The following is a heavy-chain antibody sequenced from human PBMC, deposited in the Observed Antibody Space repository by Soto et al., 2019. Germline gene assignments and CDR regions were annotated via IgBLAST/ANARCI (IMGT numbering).Heavy chain of an antibody. CDR3: ARDGYYDFWSGYPRLSYYSYTDV. V-gene: IGHV1-3*01. Sequence: ASVKVSCKASGYTFTSYAMHWVRQAPGQRLEWMGWINAGNGNTKYSQKFQGRVTITRDTSASTAYMELSSLRSEDTAVYYCARDGYYDFWSGYPRLSYYSYTDVWGKGTTVTVSS. CDR2: INAGNGNT. J-gene: IGHJ6*03. CDR1: GYTFTSYA. D-gene: IGHD3-3*01.